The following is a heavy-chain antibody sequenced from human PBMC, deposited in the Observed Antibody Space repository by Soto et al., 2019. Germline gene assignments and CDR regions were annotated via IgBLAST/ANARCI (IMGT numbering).Heavy chain of an antibody. D-gene: IGHD3-10*01. J-gene: IGHJ3*02. Sequence: SETLSLTCTVSGGSISSYYWSWIRQPPGKGLEWIGYIYYSGSTNYNPSLKSRVTISVDTSKNQFSLKLSSVTAADTAVYYCAREGVRYYGSGSYWAFDIWGQGTMVTVSS. CDR2: IYYSGST. V-gene: IGHV4-59*01. CDR1: GGSISSYY. CDR3: AREGVRYYGSGSYWAFDI.